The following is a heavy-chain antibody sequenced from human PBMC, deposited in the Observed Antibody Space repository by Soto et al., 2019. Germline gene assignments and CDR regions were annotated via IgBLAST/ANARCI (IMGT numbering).Heavy chain of an antibody. CDR2: IIPILGIA. V-gene: IGHV1-69*02. Sequence: ASVKVSCKASGGTFSSYTISWVRQAPGQGLEWMGRIIPILGIANYAQKFQGRVTITADKSTSTAYMELSSLRSEDTAVYYFARYYYDSSGYPGLNWFDPWGQGTLVTVSS. D-gene: IGHD3-22*01. CDR3: ARYYYDSSGYPGLNWFDP. J-gene: IGHJ5*02. CDR1: GGTFSSYT.